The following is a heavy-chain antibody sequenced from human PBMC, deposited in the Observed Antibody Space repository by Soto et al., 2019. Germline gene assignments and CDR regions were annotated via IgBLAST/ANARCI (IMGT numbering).Heavy chain of an antibody. CDR2: IYATGTT. J-gene: IGHJ5*02. CDR1: GASISGFY. V-gene: IGHV4-4*07. CDR3: VRDGTKTLRDWFDP. Sequence: SETLSLTCTVSGASISGFYWSWIRKSAGKGLEWIGRIYATGTTDYNPSLKSRVMMSVDASKKQFSLKLRSVTAADTAVYYCVRDGTKTLRDWFDPWGQGISVTV. D-gene: IGHD1-1*01.